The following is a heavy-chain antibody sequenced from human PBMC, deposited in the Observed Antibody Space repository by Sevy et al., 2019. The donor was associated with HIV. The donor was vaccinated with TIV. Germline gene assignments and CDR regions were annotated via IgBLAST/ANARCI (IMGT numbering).Heavy chain of an antibody. CDR1: EYTFTGHY. CDR3: ARGGVVVEPAARGYFDY. Sequence: ASVKVSCKASEYTFTGHYIHWVRQAPGQGLECMGWINPNSGGTIYAQKFQGRVTMTRDTSISTAYMELSRLRSDDTAVYYCARGGVVVEPAARGYFDYWGQGTLVTVSS. CDR2: INPNSGGT. D-gene: IGHD2-2*01. J-gene: IGHJ4*02. V-gene: IGHV1-2*02.